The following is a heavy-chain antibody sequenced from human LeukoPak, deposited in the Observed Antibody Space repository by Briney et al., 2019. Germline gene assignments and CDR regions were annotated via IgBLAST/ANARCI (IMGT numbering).Heavy chain of an antibody. CDR1: GFTFSSYG. J-gene: IGHJ4*02. CDR2: ISYDGSNQ. D-gene: IGHD3-22*01. CDR3: AKDSVYDYYDSSGSFDY. V-gene: IGHV3-30*18. Sequence: GRSLRLSCAASGFTFSSYGMHWVRQAPGKGLEWVAVISYDGSNQYYADSVKGRFTISRVNSKNTLYLQMNSLRAEDTAVYYCAKDSVYDYYDSSGSFDYWGQGTLVTVSS.